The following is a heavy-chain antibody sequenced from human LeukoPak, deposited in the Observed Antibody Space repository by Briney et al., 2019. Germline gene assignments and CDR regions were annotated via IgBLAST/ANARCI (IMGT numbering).Heavy chain of an antibody. CDR3: ARRAGDYSHPYDY. CDR2: IYSGGNT. Sequence: GGSLRLSCAVSGFTFSSYNMNWVRQAPGKGLEWVSFIYSGGNTHYSDSVKGRFTISRDNSKNTLYLQMNSLRAEDTAVYYCARRAGDYSHPYDYWGQGTLVTVSS. CDR1: GFTFSSYN. J-gene: IGHJ4*02. V-gene: IGHV3-53*01. D-gene: IGHD3-22*01.